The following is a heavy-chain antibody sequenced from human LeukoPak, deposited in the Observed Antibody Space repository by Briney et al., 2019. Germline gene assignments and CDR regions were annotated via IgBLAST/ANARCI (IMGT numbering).Heavy chain of an antibody. Sequence: SETLSLTCTVSGGSISSHYWSWIRQPPGKGLEWIGYMYDSGSTKYNPSLKSRVTISVDMSRNQFSLKLSSVTAADTAVYYCARGRGITMVRGVIPYYFDYWGQGTLVTVSS. D-gene: IGHD3-10*01. V-gene: IGHV4-59*08. CDR2: MYDSGST. CDR3: ARGRGITMVRGVIPYYFDY. J-gene: IGHJ4*02. CDR1: GGSISSHY.